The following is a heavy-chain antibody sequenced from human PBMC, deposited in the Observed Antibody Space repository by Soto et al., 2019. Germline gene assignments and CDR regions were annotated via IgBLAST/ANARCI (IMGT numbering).Heavy chain of an antibody. Sequence: QVQLVQSGAEVKKPGSSVKVSCKASGGTFSSYTISWVRQAPGQGLEWMGRIIPILGIANYAQKFQGRVTSTADKSTSTAYMELSSLRSEDTAVYYCARDKDAYWYFDLWGRGTLVTVSS. CDR2: IIPILGIA. CDR3: ARDKDAYWYFDL. J-gene: IGHJ2*01. V-gene: IGHV1-69*08. D-gene: IGHD2-8*01. CDR1: GGTFSSYT.